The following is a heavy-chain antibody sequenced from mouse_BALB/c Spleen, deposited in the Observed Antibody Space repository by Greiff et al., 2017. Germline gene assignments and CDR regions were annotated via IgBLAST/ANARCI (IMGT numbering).Heavy chain of an antibody. V-gene: IGHV3-2*02. CDR2: ISYSGST. CDR3: ARFHYYGSSYDWYFDV. CDR1: GYSITSDYA. D-gene: IGHD1-1*01. J-gene: IGHJ1*01. Sequence: EVKLQESGPGLVKPSQSLSLTCTVTGYSITSDYAWNWIRQFPGNKLEWMGYISYSGSTSYNPSLKSRISITRDTSKNQFFLQLNSVTTEDTATYYCARFHYYGSSYDWYFDVWGAGTTVTVSS.